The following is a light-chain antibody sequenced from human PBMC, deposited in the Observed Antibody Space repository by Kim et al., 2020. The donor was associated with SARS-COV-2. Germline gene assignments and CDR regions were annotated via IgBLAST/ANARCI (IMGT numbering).Light chain of an antibody. CDR3: SSFTTRSTLV. CDR1: ISNISSYNY. CDR2: DVN. Sequence: QSITISCTGTISNISSYNYVSWHQQHPGEAPKLMIYDVNKRPSGISSRFSGSKSGSTASLTISGLQSEDEADYYCSSFTTRSTLVFGGGTKVTVL. V-gene: IGLV2-14*03. J-gene: IGLJ3*02.